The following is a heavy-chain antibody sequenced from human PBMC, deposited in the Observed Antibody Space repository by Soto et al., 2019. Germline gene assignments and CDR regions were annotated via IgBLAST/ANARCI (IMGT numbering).Heavy chain of an antibody. CDR2: NYHSGTT. Sequence: SETLSITCAFSVVTISTYYWSWIRQPPGKGLDWIGYNYHSGTTNYNPSLKSRVTISVDTSKNQFSLRLTSVTAADTAIYYCVREAYIGYGHAIDHWGQGTMVTVSS. D-gene: IGHD5-12*01. CDR1: VVTISTYY. CDR3: VREAYIGYGHAIDH. V-gene: IGHV4-59*01. J-gene: IGHJ4*02.